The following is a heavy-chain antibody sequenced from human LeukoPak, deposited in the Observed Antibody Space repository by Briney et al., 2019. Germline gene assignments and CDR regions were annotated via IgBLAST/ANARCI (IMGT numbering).Heavy chain of an antibody. CDR1: GGTFSSYA. D-gene: IGHD3-10*01. Sequence: SVKVSCKASGGTFSSYAISWVRQAPGQGLEWMGGIIPIFGTANYAQKFQGRVTITADESTCTAYMELSSLRSEGTAVYYCASTLITMVRGVFYTRYYFDYWGQGTLVTVSS. V-gene: IGHV1-69*01. CDR2: IIPIFGTA. J-gene: IGHJ4*02. CDR3: ASTLITMVRGVFYTRYYFDY.